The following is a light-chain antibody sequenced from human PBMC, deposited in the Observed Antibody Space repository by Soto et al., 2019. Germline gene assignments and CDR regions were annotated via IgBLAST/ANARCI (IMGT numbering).Light chain of an antibody. CDR1: QSVGTY. CDR3: QQRSNWPGT. V-gene: IGKV3-11*01. CDR2: DAS. Sequence: EIVLTQSPATLSLSPGERAILSCRASQSVGTYFAWYQQKPGQAPRLLIYDASNRATTIPARFGGSGSGTDIPITISSIAPDDFAVYYCQQRSNWPGTFGPGTKVDIK. J-gene: IGKJ3*01.